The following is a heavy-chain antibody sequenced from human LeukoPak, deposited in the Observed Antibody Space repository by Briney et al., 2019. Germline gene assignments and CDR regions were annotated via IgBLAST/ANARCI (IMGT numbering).Heavy chain of an antibody. CDR2: ISGSGGST. D-gene: IGHD3-22*01. Sequence: SGGSLRPSXAASGFTFSSYAMSWVRQAPGKGLEWVSAISGSGGSTYYADSVKGRFTISRDNSKNTLYLQMNSLRAEDTAVYYCAKITMIVVVITDAFDIWGQGTMVTVSS. CDR1: GFTFSSYA. CDR3: AKITMIVVVITDAFDI. V-gene: IGHV3-23*01. J-gene: IGHJ3*02.